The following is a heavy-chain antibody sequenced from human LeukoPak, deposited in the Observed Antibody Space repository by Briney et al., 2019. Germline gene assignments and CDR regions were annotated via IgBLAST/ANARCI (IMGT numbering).Heavy chain of an antibody. CDR3: ASDWGYCSGGSCYGEY. Sequence: GGSLRLPCAASGFTFSSYAMNWVRQAPGKGLEWVSSISSSSSYIYYADSVKGRFTISRDNAKNSLYLQMNSLRAEDTAVYYCASDWGYCSGGSCYGEYWGQGTLVTVSS. V-gene: IGHV3-21*01. J-gene: IGHJ4*02. D-gene: IGHD2-15*01. CDR1: GFTFSSYA. CDR2: ISSSSSYI.